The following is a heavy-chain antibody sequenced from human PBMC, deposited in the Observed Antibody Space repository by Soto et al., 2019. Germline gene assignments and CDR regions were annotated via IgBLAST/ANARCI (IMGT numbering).Heavy chain of an antibody. CDR3: AREGSYSAYNFAHGIQLWSFDF. D-gene: IGHD5-12*01. Sequence: SVKVSCKASGGTFSSYAISWVRQAPGQGLEWMGVIIPIFGTANYAQKFQGRVTITADESTSTAYMELSSLRSEDTAVYYCAREGSYSAYNFAHGIQLWSFDFWGQGALVTVSS. CDR2: IIPIFGTA. CDR1: GGTFSSYA. J-gene: IGHJ4*02. V-gene: IGHV1-69*13.